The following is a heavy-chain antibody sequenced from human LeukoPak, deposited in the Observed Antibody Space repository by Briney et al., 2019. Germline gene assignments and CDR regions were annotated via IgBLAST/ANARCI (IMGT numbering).Heavy chain of an antibody. J-gene: IGHJ4*02. Sequence: SETLSLTCTVSGGSISSYYWSWIRQPAGKGLEWIGRIYTSGSTNYNPSLKSRVTMSVDTSKNQFSLKLSSVTAADTAVYYCAREGGTTVTGAFDYWGQGTLVTVSS. D-gene: IGHD4-17*01. CDR2: IYTSGST. V-gene: IGHV4-4*07. CDR1: GGSISSYY. CDR3: AREGGTTVTGAFDY.